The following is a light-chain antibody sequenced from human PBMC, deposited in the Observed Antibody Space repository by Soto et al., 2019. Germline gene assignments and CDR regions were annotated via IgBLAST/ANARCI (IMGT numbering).Light chain of an antibody. CDR3: SSYAGDSHV. J-gene: IGLJ1*01. V-gene: IGLV2-8*01. CDR2: QVT. Sequence: QSALTQPPSASGSPGQSLTISCTGTSSDVGAYDYVSWYQQSPGKAPKLLIYQVTERPSGVPDRFSGSKSGNTASLTVSGLQADDEADYYCSSYAGDSHVFGTGTKVTVL. CDR1: SSDVGAYDY.